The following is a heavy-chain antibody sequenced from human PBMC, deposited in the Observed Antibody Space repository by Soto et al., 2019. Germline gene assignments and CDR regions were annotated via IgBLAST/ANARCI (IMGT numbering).Heavy chain of an antibody. J-gene: IGHJ3*02. V-gene: IGHV3-74*01. Sequence: EVQLVESGGGLVQPGESLRLSCAASGFNFSPYWMHWVRQAPGKGLEWISHIGGGGFTTIYADSVKGRFTISRDDAKSTLYRQMNSLGSEDTAVYYCARDRGYPESFETWGQGTVVTVSS. CDR2: IGGGGFTT. CDR1: GFNFSPYW. CDR3: ARDRGYPESFET. D-gene: IGHD3-10*01.